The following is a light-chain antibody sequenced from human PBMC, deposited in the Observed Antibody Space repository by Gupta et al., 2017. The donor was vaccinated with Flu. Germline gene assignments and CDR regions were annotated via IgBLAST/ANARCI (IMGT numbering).Light chain of an antibody. V-gene: IGLV2-14*01. Sequence: SITISGTGTSSDVGCYHFVSWYQHHPGKAPKLMIYEVRNRPSGVSNRFSGSKSGNTASLTISGVQTEDEADYYCSSYTSSSTLVFGGGTKLTVL. J-gene: IGLJ3*02. CDR3: SSYTSSSTLV. CDR2: EVR. CDR1: SSDVGCYHF.